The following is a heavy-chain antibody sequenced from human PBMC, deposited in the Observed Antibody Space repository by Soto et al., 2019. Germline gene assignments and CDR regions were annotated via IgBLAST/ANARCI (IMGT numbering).Heavy chain of an antibody. CDR3: ARGRGGYFGYYYYMDV. D-gene: IGHD5-12*01. CDR2: INHSGST. V-gene: IGHV4-34*01. J-gene: IGHJ6*03. Sequence: TLSLTCAVYGGSFSGYYWSWIRQPPGKGLEWIGEINHSGSTNYNPSLKSRVTISVDTSKNQFSLKLSSVTAADTAVYYCARGRGGYFGYYYYMDVWGKGTQVTVSS. CDR1: GGSFSGYY.